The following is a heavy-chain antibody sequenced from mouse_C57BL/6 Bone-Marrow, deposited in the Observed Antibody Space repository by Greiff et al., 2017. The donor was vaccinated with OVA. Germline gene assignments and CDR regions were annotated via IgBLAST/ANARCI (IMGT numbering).Heavy chain of an antibody. CDR2: IHPNSGST. J-gene: IGHJ4*01. D-gene: IGHD2-2*01. CDR1: GYTFTSYW. V-gene: IGHV1-64*01. Sequence: QVQLQQPGAELVKPGASVKLSCKASGYTFTSYWMHWVKQRPGQGLEWIGMIHPNSGSTNYNEKFKSKATLTVDKSSSTAYMQLSSLTSEDSAVYYCASFSIYYGYLYAMDYWGQGTSVTVSS. CDR3: ASFSIYYGYLYAMDY.